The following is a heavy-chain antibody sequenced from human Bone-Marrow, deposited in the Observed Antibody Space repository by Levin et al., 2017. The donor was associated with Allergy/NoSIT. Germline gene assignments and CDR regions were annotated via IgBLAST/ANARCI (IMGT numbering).Heavy chain of an antibody. CDR3: AKEYSGYEQHFDY. V-gene: IGHV3-30*18. Sequence: GESLKISCAASGFTFSSYGMHWVRQAPGKGLEWVAVISYDGSNKYYADSVKGRFTISRDNSKNTLYLQMNSLRAEDTAVYYCAKEYSGYEQHFDYWGQGTLVTVSS. CDR2: ISYDGSNK. D-gene: IGHD5-12*01. CDR1: GFTFSSYG. J-gene: IGHJ4*02.